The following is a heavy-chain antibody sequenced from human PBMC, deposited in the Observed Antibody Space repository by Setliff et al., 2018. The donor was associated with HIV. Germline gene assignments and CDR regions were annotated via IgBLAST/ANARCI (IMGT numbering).Heavy chain of an antibody. CDR3: ARFGPLRYFDH. CDR2: INAGNGDT. D-gene: IGHD4-17*01. CDR1: GFIFTNYA. J-gene: IGHJ4*02. Sequence: ASVKVSCKTSGFIFTNYAVHWVRQAPGQGLEWMGWINAGNGDTRYSQKFQGSVTFTRDTSASTAYMEVTGLRSEDTAVYYCARFGPLRYFDHWGQGTLVTVS. V-gene: IGHV1-3*01.